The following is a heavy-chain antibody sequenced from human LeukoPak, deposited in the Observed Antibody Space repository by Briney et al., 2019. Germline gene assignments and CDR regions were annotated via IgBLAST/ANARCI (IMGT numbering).Heavy chain of an antibody. D-gene: IGHD1-26*01. Sequence: ASVKVSCKASGYTFTSYGISWVRQAPGQGLEWMGWISAYNGNTNYAQKLQGRVTMTTDTSTSTAYMELRSLRSDDTAVYYCARALQEISGSYYFDWAFDIWGQGTMVTVSS. CDR3: ARALQEISGSYYFDWAFDI. V-gene: IGHV1-18*01. CDR1: GYTFTSYG. J-gene: IGHJ3*02. CDR2: ISAYNGNT.